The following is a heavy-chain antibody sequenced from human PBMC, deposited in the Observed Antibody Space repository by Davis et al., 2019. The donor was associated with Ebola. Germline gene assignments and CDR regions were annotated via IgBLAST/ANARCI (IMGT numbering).Heavy chain of an antibody. CDR2: VRATGDGGTA. D-gene: IGHD2-8*01. J-gene: IGHJ4*02. CDR3: AEGGTNNFLGAN. Sequence: PGGSLRLSCVVSGSNYDIAWVSWVRQAPGKGLEWVGHVRATGDGGTADYAAPVKGRFTISRDDSKNTLYLQMDSLRAEDTAVFYCAEGGTNNFLGANWGQGTLVTVSS. V-gene: IGHV3-15*01. CDR1: GSNYDIAW.